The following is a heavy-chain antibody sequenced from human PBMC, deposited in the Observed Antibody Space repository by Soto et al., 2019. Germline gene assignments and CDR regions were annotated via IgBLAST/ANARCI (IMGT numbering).Heavy chain of an antibody. CDR3: AREVGWEVLKSFDY. CDR1: GFTFSNYG. D-gene: IGHD1-26*01. CDR2: ISTSISTI. J-gene: IGHJ4*02. Sequence: EVLLVESGGGLVQPGGSLRLSCAASGFTFSNYGMNWVRQSPGKGLEWVSYISTSISTIYYADSVKGRFTISRDNTKTSLYLQMNSLRDEDTAVYYCAREVGWEVLKSFDYWGQGPLVTVSS. V-gene: IGHV3-48*02.